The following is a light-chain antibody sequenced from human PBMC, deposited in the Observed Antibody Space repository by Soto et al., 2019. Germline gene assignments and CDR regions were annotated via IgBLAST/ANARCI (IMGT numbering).Light chain of an antibody. CDR3: QQYGSSPPWT. CDR2: GAS. V-gene: IGKV3-15*01. Sequence: EIVMTQSPATLSVSPGERATLSCRASQSVSSNLAWYKQKPGQAPRLLIYGASTRATGIPARFSGSGSGTDFTLTISRLEPEDFAVYYCQQYGSSPPWTFGQGTKV. CDR1: QSVSSN. J-gene: IGKJ1*01.